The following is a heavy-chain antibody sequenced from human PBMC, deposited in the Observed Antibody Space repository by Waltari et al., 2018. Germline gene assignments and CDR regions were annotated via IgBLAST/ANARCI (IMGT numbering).Heavy chain of an antibody. V-gene: IGHV1-69*08. CDR2: IIHIFGTA. CDR1: GGTFSSYA. CDR3: ARDPEYGSGSYYVIGRYGMDV. D-gene: IGHD3-10*01. J-gene: IGHJ6*02. Sequence: QVQLVQSGAEVKKPGSSVKVSCKASGGTFSSYAISWVRQAPGQGLEWMGRIIHIFGTANYAQKFQGRVTITADKSTSTAYMELSSLRSEDTAVYYCARDPEYGSGSYYVIGRYGMDVWGQGTTVTVSS.